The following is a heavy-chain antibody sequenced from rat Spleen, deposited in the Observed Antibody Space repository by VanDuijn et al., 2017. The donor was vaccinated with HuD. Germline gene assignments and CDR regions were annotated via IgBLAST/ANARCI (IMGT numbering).Heavy chain of an antibody. Sequence: QVQLKESGPGLVQPSQTLSLTCTVSGFSLSSYGVIWVRQPPGKGLEWMGVIWGNGNTYYKSDLKSRLSISRETSKSQVFLKMNNLQTEDTAMYFCAPQHYYDGYYRDSWGQGVMVTVSS. CDR3: APQHYYDGYYRDS. V-gene: IGHV2S61*01. J-gene: IGHJ2*01. D-gene: IGHD1-12*03. CDR1: GFSLSSYG. CDR2: IWGNGNT.